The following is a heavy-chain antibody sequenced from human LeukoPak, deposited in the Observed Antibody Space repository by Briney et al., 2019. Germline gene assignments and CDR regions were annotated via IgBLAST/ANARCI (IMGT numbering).Heavy chain of an antibody. J-gene: IGHJ5*02. Sequence: PGGSLRLSCAASGFTFSSYAMSWVRQAPGKGLEWVSVIYAGGSTYYADSVKGRFTFSRDNSKNTLYLQMNSLRAEDTAIYYCARGFNRGFDPWGQGTLVIVSS. CDR1: GFTFSSYA. V-gene: IGHV3-23*03. CDR3: ARGFNRGFDP. CDR2: IYAGGST. D-gene: IGHD1-14*01.